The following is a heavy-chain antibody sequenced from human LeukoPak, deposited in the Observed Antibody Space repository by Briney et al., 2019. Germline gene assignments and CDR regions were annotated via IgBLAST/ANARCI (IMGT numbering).Heavy chain of an antibody. CDR3: ARVAHYYDSSGYYSLAFDI. D-gene: IGHD3-22*01. V-gene: IGHV7-4-1*02. J-gene: IGHJ3*02. Sequence: ASVKVSCKASGYTFTSYAMNWVRQAPGQGLEWMGWINTNTGNPTYAQGFTGRFVFSLDTSVSTAYLQISSLKAEDTAVYYCARVAHYYDSSGYYSLAFDIWGQGTMVTVSS. CDR1: GYTFTSYA. CDR2: INTNTGNP.